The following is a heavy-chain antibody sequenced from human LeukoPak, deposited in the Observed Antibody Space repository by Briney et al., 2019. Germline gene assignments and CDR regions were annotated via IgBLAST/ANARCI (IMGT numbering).Heavy chain of an antibody. CDR2: ISDTSTYI. CDR1: GFIFSSYT. CDR3: TRAPPGRDGYSEY. Sequence: GGSLRLSCAASGFIFSSYTMNWVRQAPGGGLEWVSSISDTSTYIYYADSVEGRFTISRDNAKSSLFLQMNSLRAEDTAVYYCTRAPPGRDGYSEYWGQGTVVTVST. V-gene: IGHV3-21*01. J-gene: IGHJ4*02. D-gene: IGHD5-24*01.